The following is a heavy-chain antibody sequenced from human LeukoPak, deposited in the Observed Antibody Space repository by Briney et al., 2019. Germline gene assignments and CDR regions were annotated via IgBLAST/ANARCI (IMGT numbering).Heavy chain of an antibody. CDR3: ARDLDQDTMYGMDV. CDR2: INDSGST. V-gene: IGHV4-34*01. CDR1: GGSFNDYY. D-gene: IGHD3-10*01. Sequence: SETLSLTCAIYGGSFNDYYWSWIRQPPGKGLEWIGEINDSGSTKYNPSLKSRVTISVDTSTNQFSLKLSSATAADTAIYYCARDLDQDTMYGMDVWGQGTTVTVSS. J-gene: IGHJ6*02.